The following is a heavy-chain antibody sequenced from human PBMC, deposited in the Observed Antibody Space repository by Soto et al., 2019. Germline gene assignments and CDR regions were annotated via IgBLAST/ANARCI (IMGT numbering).Heavy chain of an antibody. CDR3: AHDRHRITNNWNDEGGAFDI. CDR2: IYWDDDK. D-gene: IGHD1-20*01. Sequence: QITLKESGPTLVKPTQTLTLTCTFSGFSLSTSGVGVGWIRQPPGKALEWLALIYWDDDKRYSPSLKSRLTITKDTSKHQVVLTMTNMDPVDTATYYCAHDRHRITNNWNDEGGAFDIWGQGTMVTVSS. CDR1: GFSLSTSGVG. J-gene: IGHJ3*02. V-gene: IGHV2-5*02.